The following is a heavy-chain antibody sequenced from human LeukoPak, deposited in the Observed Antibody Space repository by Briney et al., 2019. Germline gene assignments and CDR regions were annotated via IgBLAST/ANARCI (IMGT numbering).Heavy chain of an antibody. CDR3: ARDHQWCPDY. J-gene: IGHJ4*02. D-gene: IGHD2-8*01. CDR1: GFTFSSYE. CDR2: ISTTDTTK. V-gene: IGHV3-48*03. Sequence: PGGSLTLSCATSGFTFSSYEWNWVRQPPGKGLEWLSYISTTDTTKYYADSVKGRFTISRDNAKNSLFLQMNSLRAEDTAIYYCARDHQWCPDYWGQGTLVTVSS.